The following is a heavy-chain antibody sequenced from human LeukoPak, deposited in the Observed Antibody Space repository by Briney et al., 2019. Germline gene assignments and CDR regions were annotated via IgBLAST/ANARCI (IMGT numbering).Heavy chain of an antibody. Sequence: AGGSLRLPCAASGFTFSSYAMSWVRQAPGKGLEWVSSISGSGGSTYSADSVKGRFTISRDNSKNTLYLQMNSLRAEDTAVYYCANEDWFDPWGQGTLVTVSS. CDR1: GFTFSSYA. CDR2: ISGSGGST. CDR3: ANEDWFDP. V-gene: IGHV3-23*01. J-gene: IGHJ5*02.